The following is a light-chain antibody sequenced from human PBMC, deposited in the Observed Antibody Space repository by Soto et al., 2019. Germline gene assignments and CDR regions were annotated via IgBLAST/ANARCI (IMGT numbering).Light chain of an antibody. J-gene: IGKJ1*01. CDR3: QQYGSSPRT. Sequence: VLTQSPGTVSLSPGERATLSCRASQTVSSAYLAWFQQKPGQAPRLLIYGASSRATGIPDRFSGSGSGTDFTLTISRLEPEDFAVYYCQQYGSSPRTFGQGTKVDIK. CDR2: GAS. CDR1: QTVSSAY. V-gene: IGKV3-20*01.